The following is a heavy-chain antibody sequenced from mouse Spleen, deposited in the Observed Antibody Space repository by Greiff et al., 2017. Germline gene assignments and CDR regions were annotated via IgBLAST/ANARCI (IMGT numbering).Heavy chain of an antibody. CDR3: ARSAQFWFAY. Sequence: VQLQQSGPELVKPGASVKISCKASGYSFTSYYIHWVKQRPGQGLEWIGWIYPGSGNTKYNEKFKGKATLTADTSSSTAYMQLSSLTSEDSAVYYCARSAQFWFAYWGQGTLVTVSA. CDR2: IYPGSGNT. CDR1: GYSFTSYY. D-gene: IGHD6-1*01. J-gene: IGHJ3*01. V-gene: IGHV1-66*01.